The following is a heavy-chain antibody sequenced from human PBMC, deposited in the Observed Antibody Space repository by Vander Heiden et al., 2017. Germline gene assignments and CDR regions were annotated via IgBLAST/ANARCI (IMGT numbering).Heavy chain of an antibody. V-gene: IGHV3-33*01. CDR1: GFTFSSYG. CDR2: IWYDGSNK. CDR3: ARDLRFLEWLPHGMDV. J-gene: IGHJ6*02. Sequence: QVQLVAAGGCVVQPGRSLTLSCAASGFTFSSYGRHWVRQDPGKGLEWVAVIWYDGSNKYYADSVKGRFTISRDNSKNTLYLQMNSLRAEDTAVYYCARDLRFLEWLPHGMDVWGQGTTVTVSS. D-gene: IGHD3-3*01.